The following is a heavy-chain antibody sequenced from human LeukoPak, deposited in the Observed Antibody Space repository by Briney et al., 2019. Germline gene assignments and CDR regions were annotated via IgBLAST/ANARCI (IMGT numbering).Heavy chain of an antibody. J-gene: IGHJ4*02. CDR1: GFTFSNAW. Sequence: GGSLRLSCAASGFTFSNAWMSWVRQAPGKGLEWVGCIKSKTAGGTTDYAATVKRRFTISRDDSKNTLYLQMNSLKTEDTAVYYCITTIFGVVIIFDYWGQGTLVTVSS. CDR3: ITTIFGVVIIFDY. CDR2: IKSKTAGGTT. D-gene: IGHD3-3*01. V-gene: IGHV3-15*01.